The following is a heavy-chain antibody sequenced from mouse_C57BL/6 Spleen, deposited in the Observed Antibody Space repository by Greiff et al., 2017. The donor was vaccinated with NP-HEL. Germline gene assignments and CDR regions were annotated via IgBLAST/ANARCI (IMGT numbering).Heavy chain of an antibody. Sequence: DVKLQESGPGLVKPSQSLSLTCSVTGYSITSGYYWNWIRQFPGNKLEWMGSISYDGSNNYNPSLKNRISITRDTSKNQFFLKLNSVTTEDTATYYCATMVAMEYWGQGTSVTVSS. CDR3: ATMVAMEY. J-gene: IGHJ4*01. V-gene: IGHV3-6*01. CDR2: ISYDGSN. D-gene: IGHD1-1*02. CDR1: GYSITSGYY.